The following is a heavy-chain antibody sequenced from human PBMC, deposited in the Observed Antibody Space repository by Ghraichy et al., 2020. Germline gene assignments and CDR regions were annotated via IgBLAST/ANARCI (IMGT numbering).Heavy chain of an antibody. J-gene: IGHJ4*02. CDR2: INQDATDK. Sequence: GGSLRLSCAASGFSFSSYWMTWVRQAPGKGLEWVANINQDATDKNYVDSVKGRFTISRDNAKNSLYLQMNSLRAEDTAVYYCARDVGYCADCWGQGTLDTVSS. CDR3: ARDVGYCADC. V-gene: IGHV3-7*01. CDR1: GFSFSSYW. D-gene: IGHD2-15*01.